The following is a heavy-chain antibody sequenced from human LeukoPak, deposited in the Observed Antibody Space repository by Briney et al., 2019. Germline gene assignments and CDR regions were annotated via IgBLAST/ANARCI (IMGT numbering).Heavy chain of an antibody. V-gene: IGHV3-23*01. CDR2: INGGGNTT. D-gene: IGHD6-19*01. CDR3: TKELHAAVEVPDSVYFCMDV. Sequence: PGGSLRLSCAASGFAFRRFAMGWLGQSPGKGLEWLSTINGGGNTTFYADSVKGRFTISRDNSKNTLYLHMDGLRPDDTATYYCTKELHAAVEVPDSVYFCMDVWGRGTAVSVSS. CDR1: GFAFRRFA. J-gene: IGHJ6*03.